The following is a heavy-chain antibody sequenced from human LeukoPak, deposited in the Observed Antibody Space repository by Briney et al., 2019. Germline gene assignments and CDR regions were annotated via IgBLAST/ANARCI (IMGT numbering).Heavy chain of an antibody. CDR1: GFTFSSYA. V-gene: IGHV3-48*01. J-gene: IGHJ4*02. CDR3: ARMNSGRITIFGVVTYGEFDY. D-gene: IGHD3-3*01. CDR2: ISSSSSTI. Sequence: PGGSLRLSCAASGFTFSSYAMSWVRQAPGKGLEWVSYISSSSSTIYYADSVKGRFTISRDNAKNSLYLQMNSLRAEDTAVYYCARMNSGRITIFGVVTYGEFDYWGQGTLVTVSS.